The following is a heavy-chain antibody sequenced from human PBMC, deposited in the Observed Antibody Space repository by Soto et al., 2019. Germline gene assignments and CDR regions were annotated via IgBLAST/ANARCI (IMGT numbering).Heavy chain of an antibody. CDR2: IKQDGSEK. CDR3: ARCDSSGYYYYYYYMDV. CDR1: GFTFSSYW. V-gene: IGHV3-7*03. D-gene: IGHD3-22*01. Sequence: GGSLRLSCAASGFTFSSYWMSWVRQAPGKGLEWVANIKQDGSEKYYVDSVKGRFTISRDNAKNSLYLQMNSLRAEDTAVYYCARCDSSGYYYYYYYMDVWGKGTTVTVSS. J-gene: IGHJ6*03.